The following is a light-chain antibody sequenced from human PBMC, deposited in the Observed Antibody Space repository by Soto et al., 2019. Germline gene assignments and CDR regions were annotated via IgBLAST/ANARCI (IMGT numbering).Light chain of an antibody. CDR2: AAS. J-gene: IGKJ1*01. CDR3: QHYNSYSEA. CDR1: QTIMTY. Sequence: DIQMTQSPSSLSASVGDEVTITCRASQTIMTYLNWYQLKPGKPPRLLIYAASSLQSGVPSRFSGSGSGTDFTLTISSLQPEDFATYYCQHYNSYSEAFGQGTKVELK. V-gene: IGKV1-39*01.